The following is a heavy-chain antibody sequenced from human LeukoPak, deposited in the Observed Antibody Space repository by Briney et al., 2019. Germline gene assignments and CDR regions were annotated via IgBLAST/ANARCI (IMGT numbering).Heavy chain of an antibody. CDR3: ARAPYSSGWWFSAFDI. CDR2: IYYSGST. J-gene: IGHJ3*02. CDR1: GGSISSYY. V-gene: IGHV4-59*01. Sequence: PSETLSLTCTVSGGSISSYYWSWIRQPPGKGLEWIGYIYYSGSTNYNPSLKSRVAISVDTSKNQFSLKLSSVTAADTAVYYCARAPYSSGWWFSAFDIWGQGTMVTVSS. D-gene: IGHD6-19*01.